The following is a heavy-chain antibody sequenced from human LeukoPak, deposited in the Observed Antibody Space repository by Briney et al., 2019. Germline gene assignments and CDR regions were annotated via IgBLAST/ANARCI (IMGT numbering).Heavy chain of an antibody. V-gene: IGHV3-21*01. CDR1: GFTFSSYS. CDR3: AGSERRVADP. CDR2: ISSSSSYI. J-gene: IGHJ5*02. Sequence: GGSLRLSCAAPGFTFSSYSMNWVRQAPGKGLEWVSSISSSSSYIYYADAVKGRFAISRDNAKNSLYLQMNSLRAEDTAVYYCAGSERRVADPWGQGTLVTVSS. D-gene: IGHD2-15*01.